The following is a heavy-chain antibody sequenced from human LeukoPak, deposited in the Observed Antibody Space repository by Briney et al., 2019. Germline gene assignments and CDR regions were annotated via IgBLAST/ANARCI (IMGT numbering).Heavy chain of an antibody. CDR1: GYTFTGYY. CDR2: INPNSGGT. V-gene: IGHV1-2*04. CDR3: ARGGCSSTSCSFYGMDV. Sequence: ASVKVSCKASGYTFTGYYMHWVRQAPGQGLEWMGWINPNSGGTNYAQKFQGWVTMTRDTSISTAYMELSRLRSDDTAVYYCARGGCSSTSCSFYGMDVWGKGTTVTVSS. J-gene: IGHJ6*04. D-gene: IGHD2-2*01.